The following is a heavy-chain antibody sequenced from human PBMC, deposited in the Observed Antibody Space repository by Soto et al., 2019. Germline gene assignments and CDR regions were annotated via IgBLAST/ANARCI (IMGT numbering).Heavy chain of an antibody. V-gene: IGHV3-30-3*01. CDR1: RLTFNSSA. Sequence: ACSLKLSSAASRLTFNSSAMPWARKNTGKGLEWVAVISYDGSNKYYADSVKGRFTISRDNSKNTLYLQMNSLRAEDTAVYYFSRDQMEEWELLTPGDYWGQGTLVTVSS. J-gene: IGHJ4*02. D-gene: IGHD1-26*01. CDR2: ISYDGSNK. CDR3: SRDQMEEWELLTPGDY.